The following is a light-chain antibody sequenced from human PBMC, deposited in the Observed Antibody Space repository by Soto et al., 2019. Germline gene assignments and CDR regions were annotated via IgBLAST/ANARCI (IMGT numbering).Light chain of an antibody. CDR1: QSISSW. CDR3: QQLYDYPLT. J-gene: IGKJ4*01. Sequence: DIQMTRSPSTLSASVGDRVTITCRASQSISSWLAWYQQKPGKAPKLLIYKASSLESGVPSRFSGSGSGTEFTLTISSLQPDDFATYYCQQLYDYPLTFGGGTKVDIK. CDR2: KAS. V-gene: IGKV1-5*03.